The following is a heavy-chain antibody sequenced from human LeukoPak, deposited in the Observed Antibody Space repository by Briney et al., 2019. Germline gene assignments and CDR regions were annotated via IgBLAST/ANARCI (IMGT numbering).Heavy chain of an antibody. J-gene: IGHJ4*02. D-gene: IGHD3-3*01. Sequence: SETLSLTCTVSGGSVSSGCYYWSWIRQPPGKGLEWIGYIYYSGSTNYNPSLKSRVTISVDTSKNQFSLKLSSVTAADTAVYYCARTKRFWSGYYITHFDYWGQGTLVTVSS. CDR2: IYYSGST. CDR3: ARTKRFWSGYYITHFDY. CDR1: GGSVSSGCYY. V-gene: IGHV4-61*01.